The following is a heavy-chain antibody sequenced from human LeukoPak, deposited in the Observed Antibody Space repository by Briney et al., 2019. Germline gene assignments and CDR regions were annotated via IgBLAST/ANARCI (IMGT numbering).Heavy chain of an antibody. CDR1: GLTFRTTW. D-gene: IGHD1-7*01. J-gene: IGHJ4*02. CDR3: ATARNFRFEY. CDR2: MNGEGTTI. V-gene: IGHV3-74*01. Sequence: GGSLRLSCATSGLTFRTTWMHWVRQAPGKGLMWVSRMNGEGTTIGYADSVKGRSTVSRDYAKNTLFLQMNNLRTEDTALYFCATARNFRFEYWGQGSLVIVSA.